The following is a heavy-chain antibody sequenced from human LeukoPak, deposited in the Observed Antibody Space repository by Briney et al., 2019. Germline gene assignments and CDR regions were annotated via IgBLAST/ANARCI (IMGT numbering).Heavy chain of an antibody. CDR1: GFTVSSTF. CDR3: TRGGRLQYCY. CDR2: IYTGGTT. Sequence: PGGSLRLSCAASGFTVSSTFMSWVRQAPGKGLEWVSVIYTGGTTYYADSVKGRFTISRDSSNNTLHLQMNNLRADDTAVYYCTRGGRLQYCYWGQGTLVIVSS. V-gene: IGHV3-66*01. J-gene: IGHJ4*02. D-gene: IGHD5-24*01.